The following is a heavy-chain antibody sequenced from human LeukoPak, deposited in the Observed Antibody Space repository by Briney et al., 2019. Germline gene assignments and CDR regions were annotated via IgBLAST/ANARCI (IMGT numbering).Heavy chain of an antibody. J-gene: IGHJ4*02. D-gene: IGHD3-22*01. CDR1: GFPFEDYV. CDR3: AKDIRPYYYDSSGYGFDY. Sequence: SLRPPCGAPGFPFEDYVMHWVRQAPGKGLEGVSGNSWNSGSIGYAGSVKGRFTISRDNAKNSMYLQMNSLRAEDMALYYCAKDIRPYYYDSSGYGFDYWGQGTLVTVSS. CDR2: NSWNSGSI. V-gene: IGHV3-9*03.